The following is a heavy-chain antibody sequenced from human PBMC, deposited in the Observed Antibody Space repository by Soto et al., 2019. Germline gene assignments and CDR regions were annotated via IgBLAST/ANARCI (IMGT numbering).Heavy chain of an antibody. CDR2: INHSGST. CDR1: GGSCSGYY. Sequence: PSETLSLTCAVYGGSCSGYYWSWIRQPPGKGLEWIGEINHSGSTNYNPSLKSRVTISVDTSKNQFSLKLSSVTAADTAVYYCARGGGIVVVTAPYDHWGQGTLVTVSS. D-gene: IGHD2-21*02. J-gene: IGHJ4*02. CDR3: ARGGGIVVVTAPYDH. V-gene: IGHV4-34*01.